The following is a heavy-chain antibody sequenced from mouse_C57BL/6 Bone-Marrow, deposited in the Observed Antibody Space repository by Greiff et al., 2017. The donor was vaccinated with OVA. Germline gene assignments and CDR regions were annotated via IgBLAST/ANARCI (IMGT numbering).Heavy chain of an antibody. J-gene: IGHJ1*03. CDR2: IRSKSSNYAT. CDR3: VRDGGANWDLYWYFDV. D-gene: IGHD4-1*01. V-gene: IGHV10-3*01. CDR1: GFTFNTYA. Sequence: EVQVVESGGGLVQPKGSLKLSCAASGFTFNTYAMHWVRQAPGKGLEWVARIRSKSSNYATYYADSVKDRFTISRDDSQSMLYLQMNNLKTEDTAMYYCVRDGGANWDLYWYFDVWGTGTTVTVSS.